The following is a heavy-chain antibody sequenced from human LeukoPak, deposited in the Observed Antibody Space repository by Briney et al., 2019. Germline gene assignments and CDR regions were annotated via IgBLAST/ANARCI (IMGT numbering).Heavy chain of an antibody. V-gene: IGHV4-59*05. CDR2: IHYSGST. J-gene: IGHJ6*03. CDR3: ARHWLRGAAKPGYMDV. CDR1: GGSISRSY. Sequence: SETLSLTCTVSGGSISRSYWSWIRQPPGKGLEWIGSIHYSGSTYDNPSLKSRVTISVDTSKTQFYLKLSFVTAADTAIYYCARHWLRGAAKPGYMDVWGKGTTVTVSS. D-gene: IGHD5-18*01.